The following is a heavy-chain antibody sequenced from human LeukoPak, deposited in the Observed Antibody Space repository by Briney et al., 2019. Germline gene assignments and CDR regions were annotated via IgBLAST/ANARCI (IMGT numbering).Heavy chain of an antibody. D-gene: IGHD3-16*02. CDR2: IYVTGT. J-gene: IGHJ6*03. CDR3: ARHIGGGIEDMDV. V-gene: IGHV4-59*08. CDR1: GGSIGTYY. Sequence: SETLSLNCTVSGGSIGTYYWSWIRQSPGKGLEWIGYIYVTGTRYNPYLQSRVTISVDRSRNQFFLKMSSVTAADTAVYYCARHIGGGIEDMDVWGKGTKVIVSS.